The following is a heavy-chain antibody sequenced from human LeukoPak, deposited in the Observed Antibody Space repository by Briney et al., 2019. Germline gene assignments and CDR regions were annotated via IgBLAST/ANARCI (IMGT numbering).Heavy chain of an antibody. CDR3: ARENIVVVPAADYYYYYGMDV. CDR2: IYYSGST. CDR1: GGSISSYY. D-gene: IGHD2-2*01. V-gene: IGHV4-59*12. Sequence: SETLSLTCTVSGGSISSYYWSWIRQPPGKGLEWIGYIYYSGSTNYNPSLKSRVTISVDTSKNQFSLKLSSVTAADTAVYYCARENIVVVPAADYYYYYGMDVWGQGTTVTVSS. J-gene: IGHJ6*02.